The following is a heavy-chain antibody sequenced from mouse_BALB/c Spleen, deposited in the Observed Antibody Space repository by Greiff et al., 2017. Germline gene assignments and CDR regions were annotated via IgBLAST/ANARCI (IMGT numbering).Heavy chain of an antibody. CDR3: ARIRDYAMDY. Sequence: EVHLVESGGGLVQPGGSRKLSCAASGFTFSSFGMHWVRQAPEKGLEWVAYISSGSSTIYYADTVKGRFTISRDNPKNTLFLQMTSLRSEDTAMYYCARIRDYAMDYWGQGTSVTVSS. J-gene: IGHJ4*01. V-gene: IGHV5-17*02. CDR2: ISSGSSTI. CDR1: GFTFSSFG.